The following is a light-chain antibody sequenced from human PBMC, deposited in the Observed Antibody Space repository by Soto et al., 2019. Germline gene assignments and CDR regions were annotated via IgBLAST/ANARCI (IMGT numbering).Light chain of an antibody. V-gene: IGLV7-46*01. CDR3: LLSYSGAHWV. J-gene: IGLJ3*02. CDR1: TGAVTSGHY. CDR2: DTS. Sequence: QAVVTQEPSLTVSPGGTVTLTCGSSTGAVTSGHYPYWFQQKPGQAPRTLIYDTSNKHSWTPARFSGSLLGGKAALTLSGAQPEDEAEYYCLLSYSGAHWVFGGGTKVTV.